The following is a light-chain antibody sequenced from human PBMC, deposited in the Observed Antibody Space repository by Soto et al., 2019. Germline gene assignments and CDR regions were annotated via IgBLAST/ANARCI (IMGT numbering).Light chain of an antibody. V-gene: IGKV1-39*01. CDR3: QQSFSSPPA. Sequence: IQMTQSPSSLSASVGDRVTMTCRASQGISSHLNWYQQKLGKAPKLLIYAASSLQSGVPSRFSGTGSGTDFTLTISSLQREDFATYYCQQSFSSPPAFGQGTKLDLK. CDR1: QGISSH. CDR2: AAS. J-gene: IGKJ2*01.